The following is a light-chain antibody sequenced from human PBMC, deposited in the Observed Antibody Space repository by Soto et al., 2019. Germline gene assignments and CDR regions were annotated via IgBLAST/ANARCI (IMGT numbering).Light chain of an antibody. CDR1: QNINSW. CDR2: KAS. Sequence: DIPMTQSPSTLSASVGDRVTITCRASQNINSWLAWYQQKPGKAPKLLIYKASSLESGVPSRFSGSGSGTEFTLTISSLQPDDFAAYYCQQYEIYPITFGQGTPLEIK. CDR3: QQYEIYPIT. V-gene: IGKV1-5*03. J-gene: IGKJ5*01.